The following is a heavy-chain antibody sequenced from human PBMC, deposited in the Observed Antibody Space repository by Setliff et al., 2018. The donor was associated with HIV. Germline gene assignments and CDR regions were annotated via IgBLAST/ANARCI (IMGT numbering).Heavy chain of an antibody. CDR2: INTDTGRT. CDR3: ARGYSSGWSDY. V-gene: IGHV7-4-1*02. CDR1: GYTFTSSA. Sequence: GASVKVSCKASGYTFTSSAMSWVRQAPGQGLEWMGWINTDTGRTTYAQGFTGRFVFSLDTSVSTAYSQISSLKAEDTAVYFCARGYSSGWSDYWGQGALVTVSS. D-gene: IGHD6-19*01. J-gene: IGHJ4*02.